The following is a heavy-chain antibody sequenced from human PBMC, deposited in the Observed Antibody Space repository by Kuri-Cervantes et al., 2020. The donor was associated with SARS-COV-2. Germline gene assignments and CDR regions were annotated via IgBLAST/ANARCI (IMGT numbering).Heavy chain of an antibody. J-gene: IGHJ4*02. D-gene: IGHD2-21*01. Sequence: LSHTCAASGLTFKTCAMHWVRQAPGKGLEWVAMISSDGINKSYADSVKGRFTISRDNSRNTLYLQIISLRTEDTAVFYCARARVGVFDFWGQGALVTVSS. CDR2: ISSDGINK. CDR1: GLTFKTCA. V-gene: IGHV3-30*04. CDR3: ARARVGVFDF.